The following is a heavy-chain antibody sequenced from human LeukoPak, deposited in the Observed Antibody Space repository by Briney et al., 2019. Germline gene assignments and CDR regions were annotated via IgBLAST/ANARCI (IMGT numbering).Heavy chain of an antibody. J-gene: IGHJ3*01. D-gene: IGHD3-10*01. CDR1: GGSISSYY. V-gene: IGHV4-59*01. Sequence: PSQTLSLTCIVSGGSISSYYWSWIGQPPGKGLGWIGYIYFSGSTTYNPSLKSRVTISVDTSKNQFSLRLSSVTAAATAVYYCARDLRGFGELYVFDVWGQGTMVTVSS. CDR2: IYFSGST. CDR3: ARDLRGFGELYVFDV.